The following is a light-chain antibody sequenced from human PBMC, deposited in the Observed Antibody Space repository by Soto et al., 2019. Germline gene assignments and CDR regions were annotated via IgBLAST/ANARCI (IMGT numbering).Light chain of an antibody. Sequence: QSVLTQPASVSGSPGQSITISCTGTSSDVGGYNLVSWYQQHPGEAPKLMIYEVSNRPSGVSNRFSGSKSGNTASLTISGLQADDEGDYYCSSYTSSSFVVFGGGTKLTVL. V-gene: IGLV2-14*01. CDR2: EVS. CDR3: SSYTSSSFVV. CDR1: SSDVGGYNL. J-gene: IGLJ2*01.